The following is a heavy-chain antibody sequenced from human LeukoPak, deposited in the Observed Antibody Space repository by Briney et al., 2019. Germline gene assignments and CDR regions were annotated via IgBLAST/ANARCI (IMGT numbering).Heavy chain of an antibody. J-gene: IGHJ5*02. D-gene: IGHD3-3*01. Sequence: PSETLSLTCIVSGDSIRNSGWSWGWIRQPPGKGLEWIVTMPYDENDSDNEIPSYNPSLKRRVTISADTSKNQLSLKVNSVTAADTASYYCARLTLTGVGGRGWFDAWGQGTLVIVSS. V-gene: IGHV4-39*01. CDR3: ARLTLTGVGGRGWFDA. CDR2: MPYDENDSDNEIP. CDR1: GDSIRNSGWS.